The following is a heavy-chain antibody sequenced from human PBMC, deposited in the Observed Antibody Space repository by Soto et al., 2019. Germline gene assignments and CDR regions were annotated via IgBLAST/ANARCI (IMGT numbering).Heavy chain of an antibody. V-gene: IGHV1-24*01. J-gene: IGHJ4*03. CDR3: AAERNIVGTIGAFDF. D-gene: IGHD1-26*01. CDR2: SAPEEGEP. Sequence: ASVKVSCKVPENTLTELTIDWLRQAPGKGLEWMGRSAPEEGEPIYPQKFQGRVSMTEDPSTDTAYMELTSLRSEDTAVYSCAAERNIVGTIGAFDFWGHGTLGT. CDR1: ENTLTELT.